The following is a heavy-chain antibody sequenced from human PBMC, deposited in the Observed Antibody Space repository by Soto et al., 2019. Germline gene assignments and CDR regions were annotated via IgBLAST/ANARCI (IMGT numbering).Heavy chain of an antibody. CDR2: ISGTSTDT. D-gene: IGHD6-25*01. J-gene: IGHJ6*02. Sequence: GGSLRLSCAASGFSFSDNYMNWIRQAPGKGLEWLSYISGTSTDTNYADSVKGRFTISRDNAKNSLYLQMNSLRVEDTAVYYCVKDARLADVSGQGTTVTVSS. CDR3: VKDARLADV. CDR1: GFSFSDNY. V-gene: IGHV3-11*06.